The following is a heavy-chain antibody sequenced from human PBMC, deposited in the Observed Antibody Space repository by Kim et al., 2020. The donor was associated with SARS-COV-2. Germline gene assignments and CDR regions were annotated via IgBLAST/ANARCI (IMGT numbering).Heavy chain of an antibody. Sequence: GKTKYSRKFQGRVTITRDTSAGTAYMELSSLRSEDTAVYYCARSQAWFDPWGQGTLVTVSS. V-gene: IGHV1-3*01. J-gene: IGHJ5*02. CDR3: ARSQAWFDP. CDR2: GKT.